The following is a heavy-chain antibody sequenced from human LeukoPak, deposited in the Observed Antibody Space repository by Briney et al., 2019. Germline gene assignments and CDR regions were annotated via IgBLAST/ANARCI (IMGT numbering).Heavy chain of an antibody. D-gene: IGHD6-6*01. Sequence: SETLSLTCTVSGGSISSYYWSWIRQPPGKGLEWIGYIYYSGSTNYNPSLKSRVTISVDTSKNQFSLKLSSVTAADTAVYYCARRREPCSSVRVGWYFDLWGRGNLVTVSS. J-gene: IGHJ2*01. V-gene: IGHV4-59*08. CDR3: ARRREPCSSVRVGWYFDL. CDR2: IYYSGST. CDR1: GGSISSYY.